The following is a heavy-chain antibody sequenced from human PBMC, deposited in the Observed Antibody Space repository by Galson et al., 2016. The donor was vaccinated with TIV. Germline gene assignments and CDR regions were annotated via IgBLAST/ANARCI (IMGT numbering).Heavy chain of an antibody. D-gene: IGHD3-16*01. CDR1: GYSFTDYY. Sequence: SVKVSCKASGYSFTDYYVHWVRQAPGQGLEWMGWINPKSGDTYYAQKFQDRVTMTRDTSISTAYMELSRLRSDDTAIYYCARGLRNIMIRGQGDWFDPWGQGTLVTVSS. J-gene: IGHJ5*02. CDR2: INPKSGDT. CDR3: ARGLRNIMIRGQGDWFDP. V-gene: IGHV1-2*02.